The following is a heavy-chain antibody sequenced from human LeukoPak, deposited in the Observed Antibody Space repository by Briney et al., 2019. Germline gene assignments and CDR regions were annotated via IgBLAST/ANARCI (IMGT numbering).Heavy chain of an antibody. J-gene: IGHJ4*02. V-gene: IGHV4-39*01. D-gene: IGHD3-16*02. Sequence: SETLSLTCTVSGGSISSSSYYWGWIRQPPGKGLEWMGSIYYSGSTYYNPSLKSRVTISVDTSKNQFSLKLSSVTAADTAVYYCARREGMITFGGVIVTPEYWGQGTLVTVSS. CDR3: ARREGMITFGGVIVTPEY. CDR2: IYYSGST. CDR1: GGSISSSSYY.